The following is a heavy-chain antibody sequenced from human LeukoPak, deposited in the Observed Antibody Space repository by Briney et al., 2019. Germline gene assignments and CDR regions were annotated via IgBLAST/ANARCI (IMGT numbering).Heavy chain of an antibody. Sequence: PSETLSLTCTVSNGSFSNYYWSWIRQPAGKGLEWIGRMYTSGSTNYNPSLKSRVTMSVDTSKNQFSLKLSSVTAADTAVYYCARDAYYYDSNGYYRFDYWGQGTLVTVSS. CDR3: ARDAYYYDSNGYYRFDY. D-gene: IGHD3-22*01. V-gene: IGHV4-4*07. J-gene: IGHJ4*02. CDR2: MYTSGST. CDR1: NGSFSNYY.